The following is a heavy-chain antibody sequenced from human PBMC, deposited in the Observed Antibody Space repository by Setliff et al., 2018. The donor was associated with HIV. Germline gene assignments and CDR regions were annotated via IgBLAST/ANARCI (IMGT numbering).Heavy chain of an antibody. CDR2: ISTTSSNT. CDR3: ARVDNSGYSVY. CDR1: GFSFSDSH. D-gene: IGHD3-22*01. V-gene: IGHV3-11*06. J-gene: IGHJ4*02. Sequence: GGSLRLSCAASGFSFSDSHMTWIRQAPGKGLEWVSYISTTSSNTNYADSVKGRFTVSRDNARNSLYLQMNSLGAEDTAVYYCARVDNSGYSVYWGQGTLVTVSS.